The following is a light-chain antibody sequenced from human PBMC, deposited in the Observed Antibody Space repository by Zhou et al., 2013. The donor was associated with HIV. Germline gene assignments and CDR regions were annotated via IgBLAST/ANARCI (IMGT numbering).Light chain of an antibody. CDR3: QQYVSSPLT. V-gene: IGKV3-11*01. J-gene: IGKJ4*01. CDR2: DAS. CDR1: QSVSSY. Sequence: EIVLTQSPATLSLSPGERATLSCRASQSVSSYLAWYQQKPGQAPRLLIYDASKRATGIPARFSGSGSGTDFTLTISRLEPEDFAVYYCQQYVSSPLTFGGGTKVGIK.